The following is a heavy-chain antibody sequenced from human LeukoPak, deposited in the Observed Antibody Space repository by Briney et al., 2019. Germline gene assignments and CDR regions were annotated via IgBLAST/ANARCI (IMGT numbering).Heavy chain of an antibody. D-gene: IGHD5-18*01. CDR2: ISSSSSYI. V-gene: IGHV3-21*01. CDR3: ARDEQLWPHYFDY. Sequence: PGGSLRLSCAASGFTFSSYSMNWVRQAPGKGLEWVSSISSSSSYIYYADSVKGRFTISRDNAKNSLYLQMNSLRAEDTAVYYCARDEQLWPHYFDYWGQGTLVTVSS. CDR1: GFTFSSYS. J-gene: IGHJ4*02.